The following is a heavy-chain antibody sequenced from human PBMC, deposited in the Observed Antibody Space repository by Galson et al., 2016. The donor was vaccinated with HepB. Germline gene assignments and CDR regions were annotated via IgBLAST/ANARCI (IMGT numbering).Heavy chain of an antibody. Sequence: CAISGDSVSSNSAGWNWIRQSPSRGLEWLGRTFHRSNWQNDYAESVKSRITNNPDTARNQISLQLTSVTPDETAVYYCERSYLIGRGFGRGGQGTLVTVSS. J-gene: IGHJ4*02. D-gene: IGHD3-3*01. V-gene: IGHV6-1*01. CDR1: GDSVSSNSAG. CDR3: ERSYLIGRGFGR. CDR2: TFHRSNWQN.